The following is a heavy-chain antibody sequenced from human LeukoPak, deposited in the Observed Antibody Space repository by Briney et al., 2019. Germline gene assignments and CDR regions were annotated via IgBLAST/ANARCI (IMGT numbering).Heavy chain of an antibody. CDR2: INPNSGGT. D-gene: IGHD6-13*01. Sequence: ASVKVSCKASGYTFTGYYMHWVRQAPGQGLEWMGWINPNSGGTNYAQKFQGRVTMTRDTSISTAYMELSRLRSDDTAVYYSARDQGSWSFNNWFDPWGQGTLVTVSS. CDR1: GYTFTGYY. CDR3: ARDQGSWSFNNWFDP. J-gene: IGHJ5*02. V-gene: IGHV1-2*02.